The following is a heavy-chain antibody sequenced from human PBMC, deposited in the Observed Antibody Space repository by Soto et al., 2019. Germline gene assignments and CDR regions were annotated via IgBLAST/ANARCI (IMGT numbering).Heavy chain of an antibody. CDR2: INPSGGST. V-gene: IGHV1-46*01. Sequence: QVQLVQSGAEVKKPGASVKVSCKASGYTFTSYYMHWVRQAPGQGLEWMGIINPSGGSTSYAQKFQGRVTMTRDTSTSTVYMELSSLRSEDTAVYYCARVQGGYYYYSSGYYYFDYWGQGTLVTVSS. CDR3: ARVQGGYYYYSSGYYYFDY. J-gene: IGHJ4*02. D-gene: IGHD3-22*01. CDR1: GYTFTSYY.